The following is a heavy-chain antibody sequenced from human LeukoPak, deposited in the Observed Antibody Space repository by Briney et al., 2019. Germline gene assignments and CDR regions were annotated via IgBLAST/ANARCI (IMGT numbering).Heavy chain of an antibody. D-gene: IGHD6-13*01. J-gene: IGHJ4*02. CDR1: GFTFDDYA. Sequence: GGSLRLSCAASGFTFDDYAMHWVRQAPGKGLEWVSGISWNSGSIGHAGSVKGRFTISRDNAKNSLYLQMNSLRAEDTALYYCAKGVSGGIAAAGDYWGQGSLVTVFS. CDR3: AKGVSGGIAAAGDY. V-gene: IGHV3-9*01. CDR2: ISWNSGSI.